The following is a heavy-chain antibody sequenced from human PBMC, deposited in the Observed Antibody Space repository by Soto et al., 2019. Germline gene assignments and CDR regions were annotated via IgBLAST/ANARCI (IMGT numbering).Heavy chain of an antibody. V-gene: IGHV3-30*18. Sequence: GESLKISCAASGFTFSSFGMHWVRQAPGKGLEWVAVISFDGSNKYYADSVKGRFTISRDNSKNTLYLQMSSLRAEDTAVYYCAKVPPVAGRPMLVYYYYGMDVWGQGTTVTVSS. D-gene: IGHD6-6*01. CDR1: GFTFSSFG. J-gene: IGHJ6*02. CDR2: ISFDGSNK. CDR3: AKVPPVAGRPMLVYYYYGMDV.